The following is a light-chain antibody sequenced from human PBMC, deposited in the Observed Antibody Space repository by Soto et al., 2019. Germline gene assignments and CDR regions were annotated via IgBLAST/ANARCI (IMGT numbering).Light chain of an antibody. J-gene: IGKJ4*01. Sequence: DIQMTQSPSTLSASVGDRVTITCRASQSISSWLAWYQQKPGKAPKLLIYDASNLETGVPSRFSGSGSGTDFTFTISSLQPEDFATYYCQQYESLPLTFGGGTKVDIK. CDR1: QSISSW. V-gene: IGKV1-5*01. CDR3: QQYESLPLT. CDR2: DAS.